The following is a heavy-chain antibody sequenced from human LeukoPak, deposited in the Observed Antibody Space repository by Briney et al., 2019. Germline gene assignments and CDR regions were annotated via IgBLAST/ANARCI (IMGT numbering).Heavy chain of an antibody. CDR1: GGSISSGSYY. D-gene: IGHD3-22*01. V-gene: IGHV4-61*02. J-gene: IGHJ4*02. Sequence: PSETLSLTCTVSGGSISSGSYYWSWIRQPAGKGLEWIGRIYTSGSTNYNPSLKSRVTISVDTSKNQFYLKLSSVTAADTAVYYCARSRYDSSGYYYSTFDYWGQGTLVTVSS. CDR2: IYTSGST. CDR3: ARSRYDSSGYYYSTFDY.